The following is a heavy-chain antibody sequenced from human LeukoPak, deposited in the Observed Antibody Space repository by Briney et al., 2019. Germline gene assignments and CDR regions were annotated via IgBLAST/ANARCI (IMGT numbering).Heavy chain of an antibody. J-gene: IGHJ4*02. CDR1: VAPFNSSTYF. CDR2: IYYSGST. D-gene: IGHD6-13*01. Sequence: RSDTQSLLCTVSVAPFNSSTYFGGWSRQPPAKGLEWIGSIYYSGSTYYNPSLKSRVTMSVDTSKNQFSLQLSSVTAADTAVYYCARHAGGISATGTRPFDYWGQGTLVTVSS. V-gene: IGHV4-39*01. CDR3: ARHAGGISATGTRPFDY.